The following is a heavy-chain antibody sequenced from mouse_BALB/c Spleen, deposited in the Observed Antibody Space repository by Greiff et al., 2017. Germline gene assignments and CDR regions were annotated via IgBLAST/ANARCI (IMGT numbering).Heavy chain of an antibody. D-gene: IGHD3-3*01. CDR2: ISDGGSYT. Sequence: EVQLVESGGGLVKPGGSLKLSCAASGFTFSDYYMYWVRQTPEKRLEWVATISDGGSYTYYPDSVKGRFTISRDNAKNNLYLQMSSLKSEDTAMYYCARDREGIAYWGQGTLVTVSA. CDR3: ARDREGIAY. J-gene: IGHJ3*01. CDR1: GFTFSDYY. V-gene: IGHV5-4*02.